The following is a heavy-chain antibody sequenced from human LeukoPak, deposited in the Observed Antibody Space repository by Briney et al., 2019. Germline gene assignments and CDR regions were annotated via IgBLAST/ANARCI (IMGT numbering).Heavy chain of an antibody. V-gene: IGHV3-33*06. D-gene: IGHD3-10*01. J-gene: IGHJ4*02. Sequence: GGSLRLSCATSGFTFRSYGMHWVRQAPGKGLEWVAVIWYDGSNKDYADSVKGRFTISRDDSKNTLHLQINSLRAEDTAVYYCAKDVNVGGDYFDYWGQGTLVTVSS. CDR2: IWYDGSNK. CDR1: GFTFRSYG. CDR3: AKDVNVGGDYFDY.